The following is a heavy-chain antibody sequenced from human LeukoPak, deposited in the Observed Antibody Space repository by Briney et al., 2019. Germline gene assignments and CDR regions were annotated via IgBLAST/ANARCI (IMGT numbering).Heavy chain of an antibody. Sequence: GGSLRLSCAASGFTFSSYWMHWVRQGPGKGQVWVSRINTDGSSTTYADSAKGRFTISRDNAKNTLYLQMNSLRAEDTAVYYCARERAARLCDYWGQGTLVTVSS. CDR2: INTDGSST. CDR3: ARERAARLCDY. J-gene: IGHJ4*02. D-gene: IGHD6-6*01. V-gene: IGHV3-74*01. CDR1: GFTFSSYW.